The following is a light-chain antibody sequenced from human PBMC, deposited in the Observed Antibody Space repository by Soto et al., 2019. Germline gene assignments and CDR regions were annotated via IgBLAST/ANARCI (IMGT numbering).Light chain of an antibody. Sequence: AIRMTQSPSSLPASTGGRATITCRASQAIGNYLAWYQQKPGKAPKLLIYAASTLQSGVPSTFSGSGSGTDFTLTNNRLQSEDFATYYCEQYYSHPYIFGRGTRLEV. CDR1: QAIGNY. V-gene: IGKV1-8*01. CDR3: EQYYSHPYI. CDR2: AAS. J-gene: IGKJ2*01.